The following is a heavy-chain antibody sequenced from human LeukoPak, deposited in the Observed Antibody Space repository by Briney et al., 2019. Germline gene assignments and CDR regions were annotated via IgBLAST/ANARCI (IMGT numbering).Heavy chain of an antibody. V-gene: IGHV3-7*01. CDR2: IKQDGSEK. D-gene: IGHD4-11*01. J-gene: IGHJ5*02. CDR3: ARVEVGYSNYLEVIWFDP. Sequence: GGSLRLSCAASGFTFSSYWTSWVRQAPGKGLEWVANIKQDGSEKYYVDSVKGRFTISRDNAKNSLYLQMNSLRAEDTAVYYCARVEVGYSNYLEVIWFDPWGQGTLVTVSS. CDR1: GFTFSSYW.